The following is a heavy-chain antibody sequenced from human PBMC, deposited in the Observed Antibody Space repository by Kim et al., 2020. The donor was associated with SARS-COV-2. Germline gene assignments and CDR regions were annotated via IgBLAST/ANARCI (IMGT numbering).Heavy chain of an antibody. CDR1: GYTFTSYD. CDR2: MNPNSGNT. J-gene: IGHJ6*02. Sequence: ASVKVSCKASGYTFTSYDINWVRQATGQGLEWMGWMNPNSGNTGYAQKFQGRVTMTRNTSISTAYMELSSLRSEDTAVYYCARGRPKYCSSTSCHPPPDYYGMDVWGQGTTVTVSS. V-gene: IGHV1-8*01. CDR3: ARGRPKYCSSTSCHPPPDYYGMDV. D-gene: IGHD2-2*01.